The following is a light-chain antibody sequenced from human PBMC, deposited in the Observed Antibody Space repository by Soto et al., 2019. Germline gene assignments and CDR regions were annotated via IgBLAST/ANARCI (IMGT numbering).Light chain of an antibody. J-gene: IGKJ4*01. Sequence: EIVLTQSPGTLSLSPGERATLSCRASQSLSNSNLAWYQQKPGQAPRLLIYGASTRATGIPDRFSGSVSGTDFTLTISRLEPEDFAVYYCQQYVSAPLTFGGGTKVEIK. CDR3: QQYVSAPLT. CDR2: GAS. V-gene: IGKV3-20*01. CDR1: QSLSNSN.